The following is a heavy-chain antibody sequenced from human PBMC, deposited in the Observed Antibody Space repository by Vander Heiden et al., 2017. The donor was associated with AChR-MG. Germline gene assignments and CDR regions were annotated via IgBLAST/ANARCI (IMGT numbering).Heavy chain of an antibody. V-gene: IGHV1-46*01. J-gene: IGHJ6*02. CDR2: INPSGGST. D-gene: IGHD2-15*01. CDR3: ARESTVVVVAAVGYYYYGMDV. Sequence: QVQLVQSGAEVKKPGASVKVSCKASGYTFPSYYMHWVRQAPGQGLEWMGIINPSGGSTSYAQEFQGRVTMTRDTSTSTVYMELSSLRSEDTAVYYCARESTVVVVAAVGYYYYGMDVWGQGTTVTVSS. CDR1: GYTFPSYY.